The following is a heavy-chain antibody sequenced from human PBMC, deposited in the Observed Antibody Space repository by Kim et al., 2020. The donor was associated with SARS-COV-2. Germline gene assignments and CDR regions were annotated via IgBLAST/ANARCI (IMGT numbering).Heavy chain of an antibody. D-gene: IGHD3-3*01. Sequence: SETLSLTCTVSGGSISSYYWSWIRQPPGKGLEWIGYIYYSGSTNYNPSLKSRVTISLDTSKNQFSLKLSSVTAADTAVYYCAMDRREWLQYTANWYFDLWRRVTLVTVSS. J-gene: IGHJ2*01. CDR3: AMDRREWLQYTANWYFDL. CDR1: GGSISSYY. V-gene: IGHV4-59*01. CDR2: IYYSGST.